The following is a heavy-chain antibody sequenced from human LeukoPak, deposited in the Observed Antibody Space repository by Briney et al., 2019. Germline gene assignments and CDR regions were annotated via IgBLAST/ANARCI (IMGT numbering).Heavy chain of an antibody. V-gene: IGHV3-23*01. CDR3: AKLLQRITIFGVFDY. J-gene: IGHJ4*02. CDR2: ISGSGGST. CDR1: GFTFSSYA. Sequence: GGSLRLSCAASGFTFSSYAMSWVRQAPGKGLEWVSAISGSGGSTHYADSVKGRFTISRDNSKNTLYLQMNSLRAEDTAVYYCAKLLQRITIFGVFDYWGQGTLVTVSS. D-gene: IGHD3-3*01.